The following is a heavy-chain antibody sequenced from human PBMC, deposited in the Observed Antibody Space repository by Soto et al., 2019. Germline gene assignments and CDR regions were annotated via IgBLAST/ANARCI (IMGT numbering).Heavy chain of an antibody. CDR2: IKQDGSEK. J-gene: IGHJ4*02. Sequence: GGSLRLSCAASGFTFSSYWMSWVRQAPGKGLEWVANIKQDGSEKYYVDSVKGRFTISRDNAKNSLYLQMNSLGAEDTAVYYCARANRYSGYDSFDYWGQGTLVTVSS. CDR1: GFTFSSYW. CDR3: ARANRYSGYDSFDY. V-gene: IGHV3-7*03. D-gene: IGHD5-12*01.